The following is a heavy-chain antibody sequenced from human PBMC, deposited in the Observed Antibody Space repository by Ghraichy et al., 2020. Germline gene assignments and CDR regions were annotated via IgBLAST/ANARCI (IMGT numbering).Heavy chain of an antibody. Sequence: ASVKVSCKTARENVSAHYSHWMLLSPVVGLEWMGWINPNSGGTNYAQKFQGRVTMTRDTSISTAYMELSRLRSDDTAVYYCARDLQLWLDEGDYWGQGTLFTVSS. CDR3: ARDLQLWLDEGDY. D-gene: IGHD5-18*01. V-gene: IGHV1-2*02. CDR1: RENVSAHY. J-gene: IGHJ4*02. CDR2: INPNSGGT.